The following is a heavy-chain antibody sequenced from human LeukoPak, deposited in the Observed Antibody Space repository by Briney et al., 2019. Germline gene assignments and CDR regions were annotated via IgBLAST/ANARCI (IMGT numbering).Heavy chain of an antibody. V-gene: IGHV1-58*01. CDR1: GFTFTSSA. CDR3: AAVDCSSTSCYRDAFDI. Sequence: SVKVSCKASGFTFTSSAVQWARQARGQRLEWIGWIVVGSGNTNYAQKFQERVTITRDMSTSTAYMELSSLRSEDTAVYYCAAVDCSSTSCYRDAFDIWGQGTMVTVSS. CDR2: IVVGSGNT. D-gene: IGHD2-2*01. J-gene: IGHJ3*02.